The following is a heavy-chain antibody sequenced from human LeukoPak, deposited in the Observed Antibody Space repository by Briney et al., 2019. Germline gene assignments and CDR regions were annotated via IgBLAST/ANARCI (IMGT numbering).Heavy chain of an antibody. CDR2: ISRSGNST. D-gene: IGHD2-15*01. J-gene: IGHJ5*02. V-gene: IGHV3-23*01. Sequence: GGSLTLSCVVSGFTFSSYAMSCVRQPPGKGLEWVSTISRSGNSTYYPDSVKGRFTTSRDNSKNTPYLQMTSLRAEDTALYYCAIYTWVAAQWFDPWGQGTLVTVSS. CDR3: AIYTWVAAQWFDP. CDR1: GFTFSSYA.